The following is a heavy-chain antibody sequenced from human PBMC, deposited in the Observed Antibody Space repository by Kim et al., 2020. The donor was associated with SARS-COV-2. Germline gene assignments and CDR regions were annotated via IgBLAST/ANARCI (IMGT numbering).Heavy chain of an antibody. D-gene: IGHD6-6*01. CDR2: IISSSIAI. Sequence: GGSLRLSCAGSGFRFGSYSMNWVRQAPGKGLEWVSYIISSSIAIYYADAVKVRFTISRDNAKNSLYLQMNSLRDEDTDVYDCARDGATRPSPTYYGIDVSGQGTTVTVSS. J-gene: IGHJ6*02. CDR1: GFRFGSYS. V-gene: IGHV3-48*02. CDR3: ARDGATRPSPTYYGIDV.